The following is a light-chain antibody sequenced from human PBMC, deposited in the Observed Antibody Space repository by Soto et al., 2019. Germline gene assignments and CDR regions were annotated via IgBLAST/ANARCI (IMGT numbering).Light chain of an antibody. V-gene: IGLV4-60*03. CDR1: SGYSSYI. J-gene: IGLJ3*02. CDR3: ETWDINSWV. Sequence: QLVLTQSSSASASLGSSVKLTCTLSSGYSSYIIAWHQQRPGKAPRYLMKLESSGTYNKGSGVHDRFSGSTSGADRYLTISSLRSEDEADYYCETWDINSWVFGGGTKLTVL. CDR2: LESSGTY.